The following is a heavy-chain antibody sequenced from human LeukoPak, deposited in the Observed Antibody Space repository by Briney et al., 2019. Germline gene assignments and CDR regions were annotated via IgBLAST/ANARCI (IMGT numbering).Heavy chain of an antibody. Sequence: GGSLRLSCAGSGCTFSSYSMNWVRQAPGKGLEWVSSISSSSSYIYYADSVKGRFTISRDNAKNSLYLQMNSLRAEDTAVYYCARGIVVVPAAIDLPYYFDYWGQGTLVTISS. CDR1: GCTFSSYS. CDR2: ISSSSSYI. V-gene: IGHV3-21*01. D-gene: IGHD2-2*01. J-gene: IGHJ4*02. CDR3: ARGIVVVPAAIDLPYYFDY.